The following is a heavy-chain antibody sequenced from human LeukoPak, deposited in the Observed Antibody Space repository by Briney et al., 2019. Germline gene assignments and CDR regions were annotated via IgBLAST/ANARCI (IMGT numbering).Heavy chain of an antibody. CDR3: ARDLITFGGVIDAFDY. V-gene: IGHV1-69*04. CDR1: GYTFTGYY. D-gene: IGHD3-16*02. CDR2: IIPILGIA. Sequence: PVKVSCKASGYTFTGYYMHWVRQAPGQGLEWMGRIIPILGIANYAQKFQGRVTITADKSTSTAYMELSSLRSEDTAVYYCARDLITFGGVIDAFDYWGQGTLVTVSS. J-gene: IGHJ4*02.